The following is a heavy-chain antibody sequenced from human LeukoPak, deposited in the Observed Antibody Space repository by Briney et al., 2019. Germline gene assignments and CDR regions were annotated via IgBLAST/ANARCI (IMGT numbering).Heavy chain of an antibody. J-gene: IGHJ5*02. CDR3: AGPKWFDP. Sequence: SETLSLTCTVSGGSVSSGTYYWGWIRQPPGKGLEWIGSMYYTGSTYYNPSLKSRVTISLDTSKNQVSLKLSSVTAADTAMYYCAGPKWFDPWGQGTLVTVSS. CDR1: GGSVSSGTYY. V-gene: IGHV4-39*07. CDR2: MYYTGST.